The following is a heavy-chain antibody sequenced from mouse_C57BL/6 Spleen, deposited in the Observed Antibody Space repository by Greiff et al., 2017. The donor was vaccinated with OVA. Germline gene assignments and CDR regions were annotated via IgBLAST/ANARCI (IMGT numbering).Heavy chain of an antibody. J-gene: IGHJ3*01. Sequence: VKLMESGAELVKPGASVKISCKASGYAFSSYWMNWVKQRPGKGLEWIGQIYPGDGDTNYNGKFKGKATLTADKSSSTAYMQLSSLTSEDSAVYFCARWGDGYCAWFAYWGQGTLVTVSA. CDR3: ARWGDGYCAWFAY. V-gene: IGHV1-80*01. CDR2: IYPGDGDT. D-gene: IGHD2-3*01. CDR1: GYAFSSYW.